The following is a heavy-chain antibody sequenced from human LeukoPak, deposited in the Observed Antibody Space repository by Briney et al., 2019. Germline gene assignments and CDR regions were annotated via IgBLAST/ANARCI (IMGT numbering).Heavy chain of an antibody. CDR1: GFTSSSYA. D-gene: IGHD5-18*01. CDR3: AKTSGNTAMVVPFDY. Sequence: GGSLRPSCAASGFTSSSYAMSWVRQAPGKGLEWVSAISGSGGSTYYADSVKGRFTISRDNSKNTLYLQINSLRAEDTAVYYCAKTSGNTAMVVPFDYWGQGTLVTVSS. CDR2: ISGSGGST. V-gene: IGHV3-23*01. J-gene: IGHJ4*02.